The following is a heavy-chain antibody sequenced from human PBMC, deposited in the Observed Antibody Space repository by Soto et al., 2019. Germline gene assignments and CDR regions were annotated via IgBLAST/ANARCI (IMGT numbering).Heavy chain of an antibody. Sequence: PSETLSLTCAVYGGSFSGYYWSWIRQPPGKGLEWIGEINHSGSTNYNPSLKSRVTISVDTSKNQFSLKLSSVTAADTAVYYCARGPLRYSSSSAGRDDYWGQGTLVTVSS. J-gene: IGHJ4*02. CDR3: ARGPLRYSSSSAGRDDY. V-gene: IGHV4-34*01. CDR2: INHSGST. CDR1: GGSFSGYY. D-gene: IGHD6-6*01.